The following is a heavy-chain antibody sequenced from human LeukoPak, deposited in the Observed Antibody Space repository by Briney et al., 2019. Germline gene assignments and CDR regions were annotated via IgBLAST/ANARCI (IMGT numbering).Heavy chain of an antibody. V-gene: IGHV1-24*01. CDR3: ATVAVVVPAAILPYYFDY. Sequence: ASVKVSCKVSGYTLTELSMHWVRQAPGKGLEWMGGFDPEDGETIYAQKFQGRVTMTEDTSTDTAYMELSSLRSEDTAVYYCATVAVVVPAAILPYYFDYWGQGTLVTVSS. CDR1: GYTLTELS. J-gene: IGHJ4*02. CDR2: FDPEDGET. D-gene: IGHD2-2*02.